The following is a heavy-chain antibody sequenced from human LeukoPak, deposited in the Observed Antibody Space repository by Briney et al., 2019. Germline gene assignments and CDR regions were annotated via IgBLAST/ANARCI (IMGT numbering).Heavy chain of an antibody. CDR1: GGSFSGYY. CDR3: ARGTTTIFGVVIPRKYNWFDP. J-gene: IGHJ5*02. Sequence: SETLSLTCAVYGGSFSGYYWSWIRQPPGKGLEWIGEINHSGSTNYNPSLKSRVTISVDTSKNQFSLKLSSVTAADTAVYYCARGTTTIFGVVIPRKYNWFDPWGQGTLVTVSS. CDR2: INHSGST. D-gene: IGHD3-3*01. V-gene: IGHV4-34*01.